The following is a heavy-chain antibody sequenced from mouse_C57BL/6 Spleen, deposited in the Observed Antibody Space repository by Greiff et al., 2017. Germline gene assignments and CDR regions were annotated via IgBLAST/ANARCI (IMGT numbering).Heavy chain of an antibody. D-gene: IGHD1-1*01. J-gene: IGHJ3*01. CDR1: GFTFTDYE. V-gene: IGHV1-15*01. CDR2: IDPETGGT. Sequence: QVQLKESGAELVRPGASVTLSCTASGFTFTDYEMHWVKQTPLPGLEWIGAIDPETGGTAYNHKFKGKAILTADKSPSTAYLEPRSLTSEDSAVYYCTTIIPSFAYWGQGTLVTVSA. CDR3: TTIIPSFAY.